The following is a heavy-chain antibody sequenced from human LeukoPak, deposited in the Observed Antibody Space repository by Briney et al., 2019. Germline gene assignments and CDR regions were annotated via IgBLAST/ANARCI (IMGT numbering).Heavy chain of an antibody. D-gene: IGHD3-16*01. CDR3: TREKSYGYIRADS. Sequence: SRTLSLTCTVSGGSISSGSYYWSWIRQPAGKGLGWIGHIYVSEGIKYNPSLESRVTISIDTSKNQLSLRLSSVTAADTAVYYCTREKSYGYIRADSWGQGTLVAVSS. V-gene: IGHV4-61*09. J-gene: IGHJ4*02. CDR2: IYVSEGI. CDR1: GGSISSGSYY.